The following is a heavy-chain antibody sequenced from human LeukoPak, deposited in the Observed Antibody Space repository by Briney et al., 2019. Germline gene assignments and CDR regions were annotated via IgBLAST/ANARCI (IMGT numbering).Heavy chain of an antibody. CDR2: ISSSGSTI. V-gene: IGHV3-11*04. CDR1: GFTFSDYY. J-gene: IGHJ1*01. D-gene: IGHD1-26*01. CDR3: ARTEASGSYFSEYFQH. Sequence: PGGSLRLSCAASGFTFSDYYMSWIRQAPGKGLEWVSYISSSGSTIYYADSVKGRFTIPRDNAKNSLYLQMNSLRAEDTAVYYCARTEASGSYFSEYFQHWGQGTLVTVSS.